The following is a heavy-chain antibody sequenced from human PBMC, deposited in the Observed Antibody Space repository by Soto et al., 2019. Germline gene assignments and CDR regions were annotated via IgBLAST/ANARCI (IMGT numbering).Heavy chain of an antibody. Sequence: ASVKVSCKASGYRFRSYYVHWVRQAPGQGLEWIAVVNPANGRTTYAETFHGRITITTDTSTSIVFMELSSLRSEDTAVYFCARDTSRRQIYHGMDVWGQGTTVTVSS. D-gene: IGHD1-1*01. J-gene: IGHJ6*02. CDR1: GYRFRSYY. CDR2: VNPANGRT. V-gene: IGHV1-46*01. CDR3: ARDTSRRQIYHGMDV.